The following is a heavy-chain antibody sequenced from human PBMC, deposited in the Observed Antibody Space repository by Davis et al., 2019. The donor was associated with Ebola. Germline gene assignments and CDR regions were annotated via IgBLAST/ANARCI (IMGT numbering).Heavy chain of an antibody. Sequence: GESLKISCAASGFTFSDYYMSWIRQAPGKGLEWVSNISSSSSYTNYADSVKGRFTISRDNAKNSLYLQMNSLHQGPIGLPPGTLLQEHLWG. CDR3: TLLQEHL. CDR1: GFTFSDYY. J-gene: IGHJ6*01. CDR2: ISSSSSYT. V-gene: IGHV3-11*03.